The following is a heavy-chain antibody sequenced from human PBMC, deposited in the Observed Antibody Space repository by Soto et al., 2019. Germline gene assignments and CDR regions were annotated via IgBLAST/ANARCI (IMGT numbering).Heavy chain of an antibody. V-gene: IGHV3-21*01. Sequence: EVQQVASGGGLVKPGGSMRLSCAASEFTFSSYSMNWVRQAPGKGLEWVSSISSSSSYIYYADSVKGRFTIARDNAKNSRYLQMNSLRAEDTAVYYCARVLRGSWGAFDIWGQGTMVTVSS. CDR2: ISSSSSYI. CDR3: ARVLRGSWGAFDI. CDR1: EFTFSSYS. J-gene: IGHJ3*02. D-gene: IGHD6-13*01.